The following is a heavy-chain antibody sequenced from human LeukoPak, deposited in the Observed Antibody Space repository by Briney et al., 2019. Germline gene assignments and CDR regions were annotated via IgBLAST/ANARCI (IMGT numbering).Heavy chain of an antibody. CDR3: ASGRWSYFNY. D-gene: IGHD1-26*01. Sequence: PSETLSLTCTVSGGSISSGSYYWSWIRQPAGTGLEWIGRIYTSGSTNYNPSLKSRVTISVDASKNQFSLNLSSVTAADTAVYYCASGRWSYFNYWGQGTLVTVSS. CDR2: IYTSGST. CDR1: GGSISSGSYY. V-gene: IGHV4-61*02. J-gene: IGHJ4*02.